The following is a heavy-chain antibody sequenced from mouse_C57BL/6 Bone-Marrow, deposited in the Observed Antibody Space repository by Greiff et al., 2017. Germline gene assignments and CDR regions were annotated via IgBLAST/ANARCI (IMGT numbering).Heavy chain of an antibody. CDR1: GYTFTDYY. J-gene: IGHJ1*03. Sequence: VQLQPSGPELVKPGASVKISCKASGYTFTDYYMNWVKQSHGKSLEWIGDINPNNGGTSYNQKFKGKATLTVDKSSSTAYMELRSLTSEDSAVYYCSRWGNDVSYWYFDVWGTGTTVTVSS. V-gene: IGHV1-26*01. CDR3: SRWGNDVSYWYFDV. CDR2: INPNNGGT. D-gene: IGHD2-12*01.